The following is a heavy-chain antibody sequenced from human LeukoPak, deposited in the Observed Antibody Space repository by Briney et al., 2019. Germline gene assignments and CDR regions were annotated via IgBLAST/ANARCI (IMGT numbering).Heavy chain of an antibody. CDR3: ARSADFWSGLDF. V-gene: IGHV3-9*03. CDR2: ISWNSGKM. Sequence: GRSLRLSCAASGFTFDDYAMHWVRQAPGKGLEWVSGISWNSGKMAYADSVKGRFTISRDNAENSLYLQMTSLRSEDMALYYCARSADFWSGLDFWGQGTLVTVSS. J-gene: IGHJ4*02. D-gene: IGHD3-3*01. CDR1: GFTFDDYA.